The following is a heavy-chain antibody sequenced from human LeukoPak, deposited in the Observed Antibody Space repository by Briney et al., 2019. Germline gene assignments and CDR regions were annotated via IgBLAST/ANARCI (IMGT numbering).Heavy chain of an antibody. D-gene: IGHD4-17*01. CDR3: TKAAYSGDDPRFYLAY. V-gene: IGHV3-72*01. J-gene: IGHJ4*02. Sequence: YWGWIRQPPGKGLEWVGRTRNKAKRYTTEYAASVKGRFIISRDDSRNSLFLQMNSLKTEDTAVYYCTKAAYSGDDPRFYLAYWGQGTLVTVSS. CDR2: TRNKAKRYTT. CDR1: Y.